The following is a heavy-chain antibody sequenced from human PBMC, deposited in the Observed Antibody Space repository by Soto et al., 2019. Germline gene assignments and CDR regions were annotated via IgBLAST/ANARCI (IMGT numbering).Heavy chain of an antibody. CDR1: GLTFSIYA. Sequence: LRLSFAASGLTFSIYAMTWVRQAPLKGLEWVSAISYSGVSTYYADSVKGRFTISRDSSENTLSLQMNSLRVDDTAVYYCARTRGYSDYDLDYWGQGTLVTVSS. D-gene: IGHD5-12*01. J-gene: IGHJ4*02. CDR2: ISYSGVST. V-gene: IGHV3-23*01. CDR3: ARTRGYSDYDLDY.